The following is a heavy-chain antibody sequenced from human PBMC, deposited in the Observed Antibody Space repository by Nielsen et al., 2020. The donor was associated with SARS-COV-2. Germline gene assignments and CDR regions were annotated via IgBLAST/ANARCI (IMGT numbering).Heavy chain of an antibody. CDR3: ASITMVRGVITTIDY. Sequence: ASVKVSCKASGYTFTSYAMNWVRQAPGQGLEWMGWINTNTGNPTYARGFTGRFVFSLDTSVSTAYLQISSLKAEDTAVYYCASITMVRGVITTIDYWGQGTLVTVSS. J-gene: IGHJ4*02. CDR1: GYTFTSYA. V-gene: IGHV7-4-1*02. CDR2: INTNTGNP. D-gene: IGHD3-10*01.